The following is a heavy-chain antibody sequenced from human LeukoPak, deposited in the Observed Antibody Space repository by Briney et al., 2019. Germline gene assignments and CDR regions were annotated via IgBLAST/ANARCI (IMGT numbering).Heavy chain of an antibody. Sequence: PGGSLRLSCAASRFTFSSYGMSWVRQAPGKGLEWVSAISGSGGSTYYADSVKGRLTISRDNSKNTLYLQMNSLRAEDTAVYYCARDRTPFTAVAGTGGLHYWGQGTLVTVSS. CDR3: ARDRTPFTAVAGTGGLHY. D-gene: IGHD6-19*01. J-gene: IGHJ4*02. CDR1: RFTFSSYG. V-gene: IGHV3-23*01. CDR2: ISGSGGST.